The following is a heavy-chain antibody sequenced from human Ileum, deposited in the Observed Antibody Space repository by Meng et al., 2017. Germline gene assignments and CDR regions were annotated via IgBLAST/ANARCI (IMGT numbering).Heavy chain of an antibody. CDR1: GDSIRYSSYY. J-gene: IGHJ4*02. Sequence: QLQLQESGPGLVKPSETLSLTCAVSGDSIRYSSYYWGWVRHPPGQGLEWIGSIYYNGNTYYSPSLKSRASISVDTSKNQFSLKLSSVTAADTAVYYCARPAVTTALGGFDYWGQGTLVTVSS. V-gene: IGHV4-39*01. CDR2: IYYNGNT. D-gene: IGHD3-16*01. CDR3: ARPAVTTALGGFDY.